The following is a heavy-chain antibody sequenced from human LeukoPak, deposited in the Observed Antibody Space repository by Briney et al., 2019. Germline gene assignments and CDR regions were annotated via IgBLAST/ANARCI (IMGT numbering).Heavy chain of an antibody. CDR1: GFTFSSYW. V-gene: IGHV3-7*01. CDR3: ARDRRFGILDV. J-gene: IGHJ6*04. Sequence: PGGSLRLSCAASGFTFSSYWMSWVRQAPGKGLEWVANIKQDGSEKKFVDSVKGRFTISRDNAKNTLYLQMNSLRAEDTAVYYCARDRRFGILDVWGKGTTVTVSS. CDR2: IKQDGSEK. D-gene: IGHD3-10*01.